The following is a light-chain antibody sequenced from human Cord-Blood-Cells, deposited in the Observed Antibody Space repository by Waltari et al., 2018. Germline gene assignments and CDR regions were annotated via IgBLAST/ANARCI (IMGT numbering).Light chain of an antibody. Sequence: QSVLTQPPSASGNPGQRVTIPCSGSSPNSGSNTVNLYQQLPGTAPKLLIYSNNQRPSGVPDRFSGSKSGTSASLAISGLQSEDEADYYCAAWDDSLNGWVFGGGTKLTVL. CDR2: SNN. J-gene: IGLJ3*02. CDR1: SPNSGSNT. V-gene: IGLV1-44*01. CDR3: AAWDDSLNGWV.